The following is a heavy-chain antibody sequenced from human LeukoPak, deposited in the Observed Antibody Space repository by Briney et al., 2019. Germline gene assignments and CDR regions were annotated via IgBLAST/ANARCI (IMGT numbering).Heavy chain of an antibody. J-gene: IGHJ4*02. D-gene: IGHD3-22*01. CDR2: ISSSSSYI. CDR1: GFTFSSYS. Sequence: GGSLRLSCAASGFTFSSYSMNWVRQAPGKGLEWVSSISSSSSYIYYADSVKGRFTISRDNVKNSLYLQMNSLRAEDTAVYYCARDQDSGGYYIFDYWGQGTLVTVSS. V-gene: IGHV3-21*01. CDR3: ARDQDSGGYYIFDY.